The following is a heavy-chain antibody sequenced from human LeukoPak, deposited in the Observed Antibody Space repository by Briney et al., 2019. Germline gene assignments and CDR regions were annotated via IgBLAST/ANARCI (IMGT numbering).Heavy chain of an antibody. D-gene: IGHD2-2*02. CDR1: GYTFTAYY. CDR3: AKVSQLGCTGISCYSAFDY. Sequence: ASVKVSCKASGYTFTAYYIHWVRQAPGQGLEWMGWIDPNSGGTDYPQTFQGRVTMTRDTSTSTVYMDLNRLTSDDTAVYYCAKVSQLGCTGISCYSAFDYWGQGSLVTVSS. CDR2: IDPNSGGT. V-gene: IGHV1-2*02. J-gene: IGHJ4*02.